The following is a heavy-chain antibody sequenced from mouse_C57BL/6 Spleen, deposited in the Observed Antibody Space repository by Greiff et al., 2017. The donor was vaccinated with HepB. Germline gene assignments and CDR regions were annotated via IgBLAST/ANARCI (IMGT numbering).Heavy chain of an antibody. CDR2: IRNKANGYTT. Sequence: EVKVVESGGGLVQPGGSLSLSCAASGFTFTDYYMSWVRQPPGKALEWLGFIRNKANGYTTEYSASVKGRFTISRDNSQSILYLQMNALRAEDSATYDCARYYNGSGEYFDVWGTGTTVTVSS. V-gene: IGHV7-3*01. CDR3: ARYYNGSGEYFDV. D-gene: IGHD1-1*01. J-gene: IGHJ1*03. CDR1: GFTFTDYY.